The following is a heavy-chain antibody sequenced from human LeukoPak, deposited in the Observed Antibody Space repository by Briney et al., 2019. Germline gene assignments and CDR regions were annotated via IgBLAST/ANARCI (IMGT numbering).Heavy chain of an antibody. Sequence: GASVKVSCKASGYTFTGYYIHWVRQAPGQGLEWMGWINPNSGGTKYAQKFQGRVTMTRDTSISTAYMELSSLTSDDTAVYYCARWRGYSSGWSGPFDDWGQGTLVTVSS. CDR1: GYTFTGYY. J-gene: IGHJ4*02. D-gene: IGHD6-13*01. V-gene: IGHV1-2*02. CDR2: INPNSGGT. CDR3: ARWRGYSSGWSGPFDD.